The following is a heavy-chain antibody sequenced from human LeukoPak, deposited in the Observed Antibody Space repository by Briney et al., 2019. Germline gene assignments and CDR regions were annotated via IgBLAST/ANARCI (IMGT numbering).Heavy chain of an antibody. Sequence: PSETLSLTCTVSGGSISSSSYYWGWIRQPPGKGLEWIGSIYYSGSTYYNPSLKSRVTISVDTSKNQFSLKLSSVTAADTAVYYCATSITLPPGAFDIWGQGTMVTVSS. J-gene: IGHJ3*02. D-gene: IGHD3-10*01. CDR3: ATSITLPPGAFDI. CDR2: IYYSGST. CDR1: GGSISSSSYY. V-gene: IGHV4-39*07.